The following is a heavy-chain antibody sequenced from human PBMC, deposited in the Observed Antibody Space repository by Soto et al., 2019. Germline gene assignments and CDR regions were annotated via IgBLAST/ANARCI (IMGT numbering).Heavy chain of an antibody. CDR1: GFTLSDHY. D-gene: IGHD3-22*01. CDR3: VRATYFSDSSGYTRCLDY. Sequence: GGSLRLSCAVSGFTLSDHYIDWVRQAPGKGLEWVGRSRDKPQGYSTAYAASVKGRFTTSRDESKNSAYLQMNSLKTGDTAVYYCVRATYFSDSSGYTRCLDYWGQGTLVTVSS. V-gene: IGHV3-72*01. CDR2: SRDKPQGYST. J-gene: IGHJ4*02.